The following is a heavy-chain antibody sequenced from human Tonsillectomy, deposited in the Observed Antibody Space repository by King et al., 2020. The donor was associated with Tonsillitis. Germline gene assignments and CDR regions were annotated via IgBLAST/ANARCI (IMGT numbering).Heavy chain of an antibody. J-gene: IGHJ4*02. CDR3: ATAFPYDDTDYYWLAAFDS. D-gene: IGHD3-9*01. Sequence: VQLVESGGGPVKPGGSLTLSCAASGFTFKIYTMTWVRQAPGKGLEWVSSIDRTSTHIYYAESVKGRFTISRDNANSSLFLQMGSLRDDDTAVYYCATAFPYDDTDYYWLAAFDSWGKGTLVTVSS. CDR2: IDRTSTHI. V-gene: IGHV3-21*01. CDR1: GFTFKIYT.